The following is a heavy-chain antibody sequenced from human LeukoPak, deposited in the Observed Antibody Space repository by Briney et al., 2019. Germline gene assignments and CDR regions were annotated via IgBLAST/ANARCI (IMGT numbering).Heavy chain of an antibody. J-gene: IGHJ6*02. Sequence: GGSLRLSCAASGFTFSSYAMSWVRQAPGKGLEWVSAISGSGGSTYYADSVKGRFTISRDNSKNTLYLQMNSLRAEDTAVYYCAKSTPIWSGELSNPYYYYYGMDVWGQGTTVTVSS. CDR1: GFTFSSYA. V-gene: IGHV3-23*01. CDR2: ISGSGGST. CDR3: AKSTPIWSGELSNPYYYYYGMDV. D-gene: IGHD3-10*01.